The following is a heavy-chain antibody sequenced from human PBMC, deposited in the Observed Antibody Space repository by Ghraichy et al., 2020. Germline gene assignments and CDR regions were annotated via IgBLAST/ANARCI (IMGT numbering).Heavy chain of an antibody. CDR1: GGSISSSSYC. J-gene: IGHJ5*02. V-gene: IGHV4-39*01. CDR2: IYYSGST. Sequence: SETLSLTCTVSGGSISSSSYCWGWIRQPPGKGLEWIGSIYYSGSTYYNPSLKSRVTISVDTSKNQFSLKLSSVTAADTAVYYCARLTPFGGYCSSTSCKGWFDPWGQGTLVTVSS. CDR3: ARLTPFGGYCSSTSCKGWFDP. D-gene: IGHD2-2*01.